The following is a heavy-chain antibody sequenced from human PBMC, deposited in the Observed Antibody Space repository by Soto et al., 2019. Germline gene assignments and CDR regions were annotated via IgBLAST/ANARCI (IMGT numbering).Heavy chain of an antibody. D-gene: IGHD3-16*01. Sequence: QVQLQESGPGLVKPSETLSLTCTVSGASISSYHWSWIRPTPGKGLEWIGYIYYSGSANYNPSLKSRVTFSVDTSKNQVSLKLSSVTAADTGVYYCAAAVPAEYVFPYYYMDVWGKGTTVTVSS. J-gene: IGHJ6*03. CDR2: IYYSGSA. CDR1: GASISSYH. V-gene: IGHV4-59*01. CDR3: AAAVPAEYVFPYYYMDV.